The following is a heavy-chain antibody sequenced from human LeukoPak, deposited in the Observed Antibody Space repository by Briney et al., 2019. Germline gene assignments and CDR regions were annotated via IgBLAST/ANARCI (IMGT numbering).Heavy chain of an antibody. V-gene: IGHV3-9*03. CDR1: GFTFDNYA. D-gene: IGHD2-8*02. CDR3: AKDEFVASAFTGAFDI. J-gene: IGHJ3*02. CDR2: ISWNTGGI. Sequence: GGSLRLSCAASGFTFDNYAMHWVRQAPGKGLEWVSGISWNTGGIGYADSVKGRFTISRDNAKNSLYLQMNSLRAEDMALYYSAKDEFVASAFTGAFDIWGQGTMVTVSS.